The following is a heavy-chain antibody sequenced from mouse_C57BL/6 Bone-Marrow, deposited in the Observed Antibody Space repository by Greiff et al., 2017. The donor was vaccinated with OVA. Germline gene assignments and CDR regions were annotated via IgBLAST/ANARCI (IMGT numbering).Heavy chain of an antibody. J-gene: IGHJ3*01. V-gene: IGHV5-12*01. CDR3: ARRYGSSYDRFAY. D-gene: IGHD1-1*01. CDR2: LSNGGGST. Sequence: EVKLVESGGGLVQPGGSLKLSCAASGFTFSDYYMYWVRQTPEKRLEWVAYLSNGGGSTYYPDTVKGRFTISRNNAKNTLYLQMSRLKSEDTAMYYCARRYGSSYDRFAYWGQGTLVTVSA. CDR1: GFTFSDYY.